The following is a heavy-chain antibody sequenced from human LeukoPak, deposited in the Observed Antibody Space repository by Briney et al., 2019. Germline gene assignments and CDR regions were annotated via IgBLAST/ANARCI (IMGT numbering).Heavy chain of an antibody. CDR2: ISYDGSNK. V-gene: IGHV3-30*04. CDR1: GFTFSRYE. Sequence: PGGSLRLSCAASGFTFSRYEMNWVRQAPGKGLEWVAVISYDGSNKYYADSVEGRFTISRDNSKNTLYLQMNSLRAEDTAVYYCARELWLDYYGSGFSGMDVWGQGTTVTVSS. J-gene: IGHJ6*02. D-gene: IGHD3-10*01. CDR3: ARELWLDYYGSGFSGMDV.